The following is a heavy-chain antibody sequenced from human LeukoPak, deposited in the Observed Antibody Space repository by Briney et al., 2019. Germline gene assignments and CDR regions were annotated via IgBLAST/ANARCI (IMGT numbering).Heavy chain of an antibody. CDR3: AKSHYRGFGELFSNFDY. V-gene: IGHV3-30*18. J-gene: IGHJ4*02. D-gene: IGHD3-10*01. Sequence: GRSLRLSCAGSGFTVSSYGMQWVRQAPGKGLEGVAVISYDGSNKYYADSVKGRFTISRDNSKNTLYLQMNSLRAEDTTVYYCAKSHYRGFGELFSNFDYWGQGTLVTVSS. CDR2: ISYDGSNK. CDR1: GFTVSSYG.